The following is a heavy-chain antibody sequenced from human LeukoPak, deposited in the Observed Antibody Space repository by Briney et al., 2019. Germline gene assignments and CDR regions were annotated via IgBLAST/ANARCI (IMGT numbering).Heavy chain of an antibody. D-gene: IGHD6-6*01. CDR3: VKETDEYSSSSSDY. CDR1: GFTFSNYG. V-gene: IGHV3-30*18. J-gene: IGHJ4*02. Sequence: GGSLRLSCAASGFTFSNYGMQWVRQAPGKGLEWVAVISYTGETKYYGDSVKGQFTISRDNSKNTLYLQMNSLRAEDTAVYYCVKETDEYSSSSSDYWGQGTLVTVSS. CDR2: ISYTGETK.